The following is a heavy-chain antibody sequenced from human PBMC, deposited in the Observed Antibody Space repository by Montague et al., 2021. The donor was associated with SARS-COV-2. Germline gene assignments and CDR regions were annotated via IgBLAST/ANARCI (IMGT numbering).Heavy chain of an antibody. V-gene: IGHV2-5*02. Sequence: PALVKPTQTLTLTCSFSGFSLSTGGVGVDWIRQSPGKGLEWLGVIFWDDEKRYNPTLKTRLTISKGTSQNQVVITLTDMCPADTATYFCAHQYYDYVWGSYRPDYFDYWGQGTLVTVSS. CDR3: AHQYYDYVWGSYRPDYFDY. J-gene: IGHJ4*02. CDR2: IFWDDEK. CDR1: GFSLSTGGVG. D-gene: IGHD3-16*02.